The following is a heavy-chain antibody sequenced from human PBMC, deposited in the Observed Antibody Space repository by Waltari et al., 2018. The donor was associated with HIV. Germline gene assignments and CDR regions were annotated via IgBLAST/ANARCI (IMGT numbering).Heavy chain of an antibody. J-gene: IGHJ5*02. Sequence: QVQLVQSGAEVKKTGASVKVSCKVSGYTLTELSMHWLRQAPGKGLEWMGGVDPVDGETIYAQKFQGRVTMTEDTSTDTAYMELSSLRSEDTAVYYCAMVRMTQHWFDPWGQGTLVTVSS. CDR3: AMVRMTQHWFDP. CDR2: VDPVDGET. V-gene: IGHV1-24*01. CDR1: GYTLTELS. D-gene: IGHD3-22*01.